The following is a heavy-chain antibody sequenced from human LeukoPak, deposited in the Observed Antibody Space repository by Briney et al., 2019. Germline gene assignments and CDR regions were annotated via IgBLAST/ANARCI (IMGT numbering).Heavy chain of an antibody. J-gene: IGHJ6*02. D-gene: IGHD2-8*02. Sequence: SGGSLRLSCGASGFSFSSHGMSWVRQPPGKGLEWVSGISGSGADTYYGDSLKGRFTISRDSSKNTLYLQMNSLRAEDTAIYYCAKYGAYWFPDVWGQGTTVTVSS. CDR2: ISGSGADT. CDR3: AKYGAYWFPDV. CDR1: GFSFSSHG. V-gene: IGHV3-23*01.